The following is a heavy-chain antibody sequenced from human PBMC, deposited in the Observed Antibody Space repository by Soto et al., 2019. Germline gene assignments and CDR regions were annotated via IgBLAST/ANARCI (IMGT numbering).Heavy chain of an antibody. CDR3: ARGRYGDY. CDR1: GYTFTSYG. Sequence: QVHLVQSGAEVKKPGASVKVSCKGSGYTFTSYGITWVRQAPGQGLEWMGWISAHNGNTDYAQKLQGRVTVTRDTSTRTAYMELRSPRADDTAVYYCARGRYGDYWGQGELVTVSS. D-gene: IGHD1-1*01. J-gene: IGHJ4*02. V-gene: IGHV1-18*01. CDR2: ISAHNGNT.